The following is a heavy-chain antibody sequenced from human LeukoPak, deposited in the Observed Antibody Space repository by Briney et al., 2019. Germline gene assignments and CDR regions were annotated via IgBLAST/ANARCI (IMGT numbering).Heavy chain of an antibody. Sequence: SETLSLTRSVSGYSISSGYYWGWIRQPPGKGLELIGSIYPSGSTYYNPSLKSRVTISVDTSRNQFSLKLSSVTAADTAVYYCARDVGYCYGGSCPIFDYWGQGTLVTVSS. CDR2: IYPSGST. CDR3: ARDVGYCYGGSCPIFDY. J-gene: IGHJ4*02. CDR1: GYSISSGYY. D-gene: IGHD2-15*01. V-gene: IGHV4-38-2*02.